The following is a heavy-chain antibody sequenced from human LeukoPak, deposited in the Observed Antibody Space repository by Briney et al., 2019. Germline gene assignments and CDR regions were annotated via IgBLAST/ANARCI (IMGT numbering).Heavy chain of an antibody. D-gene: IGHD1-26*01. CDR1: GFTFSSYA. CDR3: ARGVGSGSRLRAGDY. V-gene: IGHV3-53*01. Sequence: GGSLRLSCAASGFTFSSYAMTWVRQAPGKGLEWVSVIYSGGSTYYADSVKGRFTISRDNSKNTLYLQMNSLRAEDTAVYYCARGVGSGSRLRAGDYWGQGTLVTVSS. J-gene: IGHJ4*02. CDR2: IYSGGST.